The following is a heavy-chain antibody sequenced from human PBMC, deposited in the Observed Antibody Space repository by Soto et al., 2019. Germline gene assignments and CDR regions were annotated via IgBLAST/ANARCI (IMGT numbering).Heavy chain of an antibody. CDR1: GFTFSSYS. Sequence: EVQLVESGGGLVKPGGSLRLSCAASGFTFSSYSMNWVRPAPGKGLEWFSSISSSSSYIYYADSVKGRFTISRDNAKNSLYLQMNSLRAEDTAVYYCARDSGYCSGGSCSYFDYWGKGTLVTVSS. D-gene: IGHD2-15*01. V-gene: IGHV3-21*01. J-gene: IGHJ4*02. CDR3: ARDSGYCSGGSCSYFDY. CDR2: ISSSSSYI.